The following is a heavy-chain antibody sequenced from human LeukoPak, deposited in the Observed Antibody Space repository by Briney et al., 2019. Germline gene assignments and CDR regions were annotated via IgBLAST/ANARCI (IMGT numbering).Heavy chain of an antibody. CDR2: IGLSSGRT. CDR3: ARDHNYAFDN. J-gene: IGHJ4*02. CDR1: GFIFSDYS. V-gene: IGHV3-48*01. Sequence: GGSLRLSCAASGFIFSDYSMNWVRQAPGKGLEWISYIGLSSGRTMYADSVKGRFTISGDKAKSSLYLQMNSLRVEDTAVYFCARDHNYAFDNWGQGILVTVSS. D-gene: IGHD1-1*01.